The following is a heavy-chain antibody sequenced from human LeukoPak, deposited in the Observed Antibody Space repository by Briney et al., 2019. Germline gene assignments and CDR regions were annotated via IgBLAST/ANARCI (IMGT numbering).Heavy chain of an antibody. CDR3: ARTDTPNCVSTTCYFYFYYYMDV. CDR1: GFTFSSYG. CDR2: ISGSGGST. J-gene: IGHJ6*03. D-gene: IGHD2-2*01. V-gene: IGHV3-23*01. Sequence: GGTLRLSCAASGFTFSSYGMSWVRQAPGKGLEWVSAISGSGGSTYYADSVKGRLTISRDNAKKSLYLQMNNLRADDTAVYYCARTDTPNCVSTTCYFYFYYYMDVWGKGTTVT.